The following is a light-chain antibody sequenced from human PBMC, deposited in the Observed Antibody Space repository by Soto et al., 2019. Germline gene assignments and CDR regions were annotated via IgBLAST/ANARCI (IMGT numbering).Light chain of an antibody. V-gene: IGKV3D-20*02. CDR3: QQRSNWPST. J-gene: IGKJ5*01. CDR1: QSVDSTY. Sequence: EIVLTQSPGTLSLSPGERATLSCRASQSVDSTYLAWYQQKPDQSPRLLIYATSTRAAGIPDRFSGSGSGTDFTLTISSLEPEDFAVYYCQQRSNWPSTFGQGTRLEIK. CDR2: ATS.